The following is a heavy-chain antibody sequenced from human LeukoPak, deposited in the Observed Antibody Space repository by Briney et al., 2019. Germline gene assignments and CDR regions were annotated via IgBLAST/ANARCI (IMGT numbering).Heavy chain of an antibody. V-gene: IGHV1-18*01. J-gene: IGHJ4*02. CDR3: AKVAGDRMDY. Sequence: ASVKVSCKASVYTFATYGFCWVRQAPGHGLEWMGWISAHTGKTDYAQRYQGRVTLTTDTSTSTAYMELRGLGSDDTAEYYWAKVAGDRMDYWGQGTLVTVSS. CDR1: VYTFATYG. CDR2: ISAHTGKT.